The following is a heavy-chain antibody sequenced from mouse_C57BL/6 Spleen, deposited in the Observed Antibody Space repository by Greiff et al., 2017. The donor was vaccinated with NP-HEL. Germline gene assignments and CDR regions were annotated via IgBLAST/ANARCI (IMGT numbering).Heavy chain of an antibody. D-gene: IGHD2-4*01. CDR3: ARDDYDGRMAD. J-gene: IGHJ3*01. CDR1: GYTFTSYG. V-gene: IGHV1-81*01. Sequence: QVQLQQSGAELARPGASVKLSCKASGYTFTSYGISWVKQRTGQGLEWIGEIYPRSGNTYYNEKFKGKATLTADKSSSTAYMELRSLTSEDPAVYFCARDDYDGRMADWGKGTLVTVSA. CDR2: IYPRSGNT.